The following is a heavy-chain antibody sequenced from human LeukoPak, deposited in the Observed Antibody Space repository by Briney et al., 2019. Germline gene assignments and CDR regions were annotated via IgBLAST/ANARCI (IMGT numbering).Heavy chain of an antibody. CDR1: GFTFSSYA. CDR2: VSSNGAKT. Sequence: PGGSLRLSCAASGFTFSSYAITWVRQAPGKGLEWVSAVSSNGAKTYCADSVKGRFTISRDNYKNTLYLQMNSLRAEDTAVYYCAKEAGYSSSWWGDRAFDIWGQGTMVTVSS. CDR3: AKEAGYSSSWWGDRAFDI. V-gene: IGHV3-23*01. J-gene: IGHJ3*02. D-gene: IGHD6-13*01.